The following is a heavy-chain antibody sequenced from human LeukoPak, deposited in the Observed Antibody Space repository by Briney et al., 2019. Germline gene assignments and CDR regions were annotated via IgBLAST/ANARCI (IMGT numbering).Heavy chain of an antibody. D-gene: IGHD4-17*01. CDR3: AREDADYTFSFDF. V-gene: IGHV1-46*01. CDR2: INPRGGST. J-gene: IGHJ4*02. Sequence: ASVKVPCKASGYTFTRNYMHWVRQAPGQGLEWMGIINPRGGSTTYAQKFQGRLTMTRDTSTSTVYMELSSLRSEDTAVYYCAREDADYTFSFDFWGQGTLVIVSS. CDR1: GYTFTRNY.